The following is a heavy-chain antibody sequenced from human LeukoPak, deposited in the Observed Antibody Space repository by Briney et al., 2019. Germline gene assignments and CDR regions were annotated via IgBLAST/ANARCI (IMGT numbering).Heavy chain of an antibody. CDR1: GFTFSREA. V-gene: IGHV3-30-3*01. J-gene: IGHJ4*02. CDR2: ISNVGSTK. CDR3: ARDKTGGLYATFDY. D-gene: IGHD6-19*01. Sequence: GGSLRLSCAASGFTFSREAMHWVRQDSDKGLEWLAVISNVGSTKQYADSAKGRFTISRDNSRNTLYLQMNSLRPEDTAVYYCARDKTGGLYATFDYWGQGTLVTVSS.